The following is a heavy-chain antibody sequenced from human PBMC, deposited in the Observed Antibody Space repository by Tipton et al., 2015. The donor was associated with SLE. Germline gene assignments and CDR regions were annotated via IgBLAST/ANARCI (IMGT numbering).Heavy chain of an antibody. J-gene: IGHJ5*02. Sequence: WIRQPPGKGLEWIGRIYTSGNTNYNPPLKSRVTMSVDTSKNQFSLKVKSVTAADTAVYYCARAYSSSWTSGFWFDPWGQGTLVTVSS. CDR2: IYTSGNT. D-gene: IGHD6-13*01. V-gene: IGHV4-4*07. CDR3: ARAYSSSWTSGFWFDP.